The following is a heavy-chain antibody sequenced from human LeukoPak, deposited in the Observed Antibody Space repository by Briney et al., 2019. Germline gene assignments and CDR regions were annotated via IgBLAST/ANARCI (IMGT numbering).Heavy chain of an antibody. V-gene: IGHV3-74*01. D-gene: IGHD5-24*01. CDR1: GFTFNSYW. J-gene: IGHJ4*02. Sequence: PGGSLRLSCAASGFTFNSYWMQWVRQAPGKGPVWVSGINSDGDKTRYADSVKGRFTISRDNAKNTLSLQMNSLRADDTAVYYCAGGLGDAYNNWGRGTLVTVSS. CDR2: INSDGDKT. CDR3: AGGLGDAYNN.